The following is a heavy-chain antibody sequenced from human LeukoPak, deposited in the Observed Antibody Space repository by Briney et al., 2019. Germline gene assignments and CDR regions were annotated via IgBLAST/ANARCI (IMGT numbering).Heavy chain of an antibody. CDR2: IYWDDDK. V-gene: IGHV2-5*02. D-gene: IGHD3-10*01. CDR1: GFSLSTSGVG. J-gene: IGHJ5*02. Sequence: SGPTLVNPTQTLTLTCTFSGFSLSTSGVGVGWNRQPPGKALEWLALIYWDDDKRYSPSLKSRLTITKDTSKNQVVLTMTNMDPVDTATYYCAHRPETYYYGSGSYKGGDWFDPWGQGTLVTVSS. CDR3: AHRPETYYYGSGSYKGGDWFDP.